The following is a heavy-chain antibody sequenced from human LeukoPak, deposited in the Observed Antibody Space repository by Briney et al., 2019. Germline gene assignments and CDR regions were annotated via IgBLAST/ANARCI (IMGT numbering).Heavy chain of an antibody. CDR2: IRNSGRSI. Sequence: GGSLRLSCAASGFTFSDYYLIWIRQAPGKGREGVAYIRNSGRSIYYADSVKGRFTIARDNAKNSLYVQTTSLRAEDTAVYYCARDVGRGYSQHDAFDIWGQGTMVTVSS. D-gene: IGHD5-18*01. CDR1: GFTFSDYY. J-gene: IGHJ3*02. V-gene: IGHV3-11*01. CDR3: ARDVGRGYSQHDAFDI.